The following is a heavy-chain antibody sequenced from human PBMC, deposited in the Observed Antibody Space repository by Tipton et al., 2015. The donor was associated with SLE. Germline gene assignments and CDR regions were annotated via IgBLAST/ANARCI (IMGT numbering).Heavy chain of an antibody. V-gene: IGHV4-59*01. CDR1: GGSISSYY. D-gene: IGHD1-26*01. J-gene: IGHJ4*02. Sequence: CTVSGGSISSYYWSWIRQPPGKGLEWIGYIYYSGSTHYNPSLKSRVTISVDTSKNQFSLKLSSVTAADTAVYYCARHAQGARVGATSFDYWGPGTLVTFSS. CDR2: IYYSGST. CDR3: ARHAQGARVGATSFDY.